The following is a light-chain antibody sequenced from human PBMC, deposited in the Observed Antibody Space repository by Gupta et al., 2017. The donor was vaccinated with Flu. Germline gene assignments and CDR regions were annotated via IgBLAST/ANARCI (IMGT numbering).Light chain of an antibody. Sequence: DIQLTQSPSFLSASVGDRVTITCRASQGIGDSLAWYQQKPGQAPKLLIYSASTLQSGVPSRVRGSGSGTEFTLTVSSLQPEDFATYYCQQLSSYPRTFGQGTKVEIK. V-gene: IGKV1-9*01. CDR1: QGIGDS. J-gene: IGKJ1*01. CDR3: QQLSSYPRT. CDR2: SAS.